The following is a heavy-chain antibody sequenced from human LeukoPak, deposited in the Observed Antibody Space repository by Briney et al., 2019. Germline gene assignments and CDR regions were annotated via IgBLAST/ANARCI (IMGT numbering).Heavy chain of an antibody. J-gene: IGHJ6*04. D-gene: IGHD6-6*01. CDR2: ISYDGSNK. CDR3: ARDSTYSSSMDV. Sequence: GGSLRLSCAASGFTFSSYGMHWVRQAPGKGLEWVAVISYDGSNKYYADSVKGRFTISRDNSKNTLYLQMNSLRAEDTAVYYCARDSTYSSSMDVWGKGTTVTVSS. V-gene: IGHV3-30*03. CDR1: GFTFSSYG.